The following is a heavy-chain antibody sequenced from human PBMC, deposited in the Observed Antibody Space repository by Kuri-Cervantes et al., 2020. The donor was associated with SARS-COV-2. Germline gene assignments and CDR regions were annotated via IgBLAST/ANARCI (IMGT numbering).Heavy chain of an antibody. CDR1: GFTFSSYG. Sequence: GGSLRLSCAASGFTFSSYGMHWVRQAPGKGLEWVAVISYDTRNKYYADSVKGRFTISRDNSKNTLYLQVNSLRVEDTAVYYCAKDDILTGYTPLWYWGQGTLVTVSS. CDR3: AKDDILTGYTPLWY. CDR2: ISYDTRNK. D-gene: IGHD3-9*01. J-gene: IGHJ4*02. V-gene: IGHV3-30*18.